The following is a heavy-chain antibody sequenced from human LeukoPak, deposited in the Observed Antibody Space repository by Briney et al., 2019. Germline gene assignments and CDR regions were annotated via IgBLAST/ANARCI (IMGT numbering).Heavy chain of an antibody. CDR1: GYTFTSYY. V-gene: IGHV1-46*01. J-gene: IGHJ4*02. CDR3: AEALVGVYYFDY. D-gene: IGHD1-26*01. Sequence: ASVKVSCKASGYTFTSYYMHWVRQAPGQGLEWMGIINPSGGSTSYAQKFQGRVTMTRDTSTSTVYMELSSLRSEDTAVYYCAEALVGVYYFDYWGQGTLVTVSS. CDR2: INPSGGST.